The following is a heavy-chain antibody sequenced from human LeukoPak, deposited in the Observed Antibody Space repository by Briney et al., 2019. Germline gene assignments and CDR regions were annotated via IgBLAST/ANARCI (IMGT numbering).Heavy chain of an antibody. Sequence: PGGSLRLSCAASGFTFSSYAMSWVRQAPGKGLEWVSAISVNGGSTYYADSVKGRFTISRDNSNNTLYLQLNSLRAEDTAVYYCAKTYTVYVDYFDYWGQGALVTVSS. J-gene: IGHJ4*02. CDR3: AKTYTVYVDYFDY. CDR2: ISVNGGST. V-gene: IGHV3-23*01. CDR1: GFTFSSYA. D-gene: IGHD5/OR15-5a*01.